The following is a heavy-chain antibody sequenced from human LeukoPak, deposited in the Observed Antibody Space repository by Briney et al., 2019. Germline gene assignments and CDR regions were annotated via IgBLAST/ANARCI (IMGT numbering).Heavy chain of an antibody. CDR3: AKSMTGTINNWFDP. D-gene: IGHD1-1*01. J-gene: IGHJ5*02. CDR1: GFTFSSYA. V-gene: IGHV3-23*01. Sequence: GGSLRLSCAASGFTFSSYAMSWVRQAPGKGLEWVSAMTSSSSSTQYADSVKGRFTISRDNSKNTLYLQMSSLRAEDTGVYYCAKSMTGTINNWFDPWGQGTLVTVSS. CDR2: MTSSSSST.